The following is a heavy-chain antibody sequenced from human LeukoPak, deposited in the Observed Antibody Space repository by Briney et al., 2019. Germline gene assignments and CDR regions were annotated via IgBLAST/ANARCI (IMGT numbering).Heavy chain of an antibody. CDR2: ISSSGSTI. V-gene: IGHV3-11*01. D-gene: IGHD6-13*01. J-gene: IGHJ3*02. CDR3: ARARIAAAGYDAFDI. Sequence: PGGSLRLSCAASGFTFSDYYMSWIRQAPGKGLEWVSYISSSGSTIYYADSVKGRFTISRDNAKNSLYLQMNSLRAEDTALYYCARARIAAAGYDAFDIWGQGTMVTVSS. CDR1: GFTFSDYY.